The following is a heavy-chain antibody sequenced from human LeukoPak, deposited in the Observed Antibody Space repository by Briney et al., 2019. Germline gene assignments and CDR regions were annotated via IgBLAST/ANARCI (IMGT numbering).Heavy chain of an antibody. CDR1: GGTFSSYT. Sequence: ASVKVSCKASGGTFSSYTISWVRQARGQGLEWMGRIIPILGIANYAQKFQGRVTITADKSTSTAYMELSSLRSEDTAVYYCARDPGDGYFDYWGQGTLVTVSS. V-gene: IGHV1-69*04. J-gene: IGHJ4*02. CDR2: IIPILGIA. D-gene: IGHD2-21*02. CDR3: ARDPGDGYFDY.